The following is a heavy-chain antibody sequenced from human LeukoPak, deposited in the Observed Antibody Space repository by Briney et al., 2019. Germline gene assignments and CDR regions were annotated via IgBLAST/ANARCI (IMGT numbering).Heavy chain of an antibody. D-gene: IGHD2-8*01. V-gene: IGHV4-34*01. CDR3: ARGHVGSYAYYYYYGMDV. J-gene: IGHJ6*02. Sequence: SETLSLTCAVYGGSFSGYYWSWIRQPPMKGLEWIWEINHSGSTNYNPSLKSRVTISVDTSKNQFSLKVRSVTAADTAVYYCARGHVGSYAYYYYYGMDVWGQGTTVTVSS. CDR2: INHSGST. CDR1: GGSFSGYY.